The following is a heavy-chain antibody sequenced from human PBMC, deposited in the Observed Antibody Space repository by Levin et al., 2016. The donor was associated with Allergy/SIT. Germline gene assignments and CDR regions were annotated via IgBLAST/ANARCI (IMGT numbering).Heavy chain of an antibody. V-gene: IGHV5-51*01. CDR2: IYPGDSDT. Sequence: VRQMPGKGLEWMGIIYPGDSDTRYSPSFQGQVTISADRSISTAYLQWSSLKASDTAMYYCARSSGAKGPKAFDIWGQGTMVTVSS. CDR3: ARSSGAKGPKAFDI. J-gene: IGHJ3*02. D-gene: IGHD4-17*01.